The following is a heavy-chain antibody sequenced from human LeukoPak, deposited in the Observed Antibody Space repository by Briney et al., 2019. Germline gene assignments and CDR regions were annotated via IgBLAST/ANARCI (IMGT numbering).Heavy chain of an antibody. CDR2: IYYSGST. CDR1: GGPINSNIYY. V-gene: IGHV4-39*01. CDR3: ASHFLFLTGYIDY. Sequence: PSETLSLTCNVSGGPINSNIYYWAWVRQPPGKGLEWIGSIYYSGSTYYNPSLKSRITISVDTFRSQVSLKMRSVTAADTAVYYCASHFLFLTGYIDYWGQGTLVTVSS. J-gene: IGHJ4*02. D-gene: IGHD3-9*01.